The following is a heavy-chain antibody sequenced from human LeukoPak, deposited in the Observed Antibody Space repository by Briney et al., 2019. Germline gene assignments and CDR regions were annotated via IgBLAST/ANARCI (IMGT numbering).Heavy chain of an antibody. V-gene: IGHV4-34*01. CDR2: INHSGST. CDR1: GGSFSGYY. Sequence: SETLSLTCAVYGGSFSGYYWSWIRQPPGKGLEWIGEINHSGSTNYNPSLKSRVTISVDTSKNQFSLKLSSVTAADTAVYYCARHPRSGFNANFFDYWGQGTLVTVSS. CDR3: ARHPRSGFNANFFDY. J-gene: IGHJ4*02. D-gene: IGHD3-22*01.